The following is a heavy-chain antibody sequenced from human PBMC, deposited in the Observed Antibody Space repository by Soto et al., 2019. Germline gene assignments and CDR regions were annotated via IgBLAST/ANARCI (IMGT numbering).Heavy chain of an antibody. CDR1: GFTFSSYG. D-gene: IGHD2-15*01. CDR3: ARAGGNLPFDY. CDR2: IWYDGSNK. Sequence: QVQLVESGGGVVQPGRSLRLSCAASGFTFSSYGMHWVRQAPGKGLEWVAVIWYDGSNKYYADSVKGRFTISRDNSKNTLYLPMNSLRAEDTAVYYCARAGGNLPFDYWGQGTLVTVSS. J-gene: IGHJ4*02. V-gene: IGHV3-33*01.